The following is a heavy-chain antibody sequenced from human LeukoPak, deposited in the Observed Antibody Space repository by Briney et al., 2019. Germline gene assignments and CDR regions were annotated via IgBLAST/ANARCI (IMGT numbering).Heavy chain of an antibody. CDR2: ISSSSSTI. CDR3: VRTDSLYYYYMDV. Sequence: PGGSLRLSCAASGFTFSDYYMSWIRQAPGKGLEWVSYISSSSSTIYYADSVKGRFTISRDNAKNSLYLQMNSLRAEDTAVYYCVRTDSLYYYYMDVWGKGTTVTVSS. CDR1: GFTFSDYY. D-gene: IGHD3-10*01. V-gene: IGHV3-11*04. J-gene: IGHJ6*03.